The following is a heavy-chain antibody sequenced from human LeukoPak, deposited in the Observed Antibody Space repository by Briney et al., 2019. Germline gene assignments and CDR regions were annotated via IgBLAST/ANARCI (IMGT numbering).Heavy chain of an antibody. CDR3: ARDEAQGYGYGRVDY. J-gene: IGHJ4*02. V-gene: IGHV3-48*01. Sequence: GGSLRLSCAASGFTFSSYSMNWVRQAPGKGLEWVSYISSSSSTIYYADSVKGRFTISRDNAKNSLYLQMNSLRAEDTAVYYCARDEAQGYGYGRVDYWGQGTLVTVSS. D-gene: IGHD5-18*01. CDR1: GFTFSSYS. CDR2: ISSSSSTI.